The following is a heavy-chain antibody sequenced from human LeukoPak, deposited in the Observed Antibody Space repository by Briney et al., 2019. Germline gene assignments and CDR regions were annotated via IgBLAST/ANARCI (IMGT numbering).Heavy chain of an antibody. CDR1: GGSLSSYY. Sequence: SETLSLTCTVSGGSLSSYYWSWLRQPAGKGLEWIGRIYTSGSTNYNPSLKSRVTMSVDTSKNQFSLNLSSVIAADTAVYYCARDQYYYGSGSYIDYWGQGTLVTVSS. V-gene: IGHV4-4*07. CDR3: ARDQYYYGSGSYIDY. CDR2: IYTSGST. J-gene: IGHJ4*02. D-gene: IGHD3-10*01.